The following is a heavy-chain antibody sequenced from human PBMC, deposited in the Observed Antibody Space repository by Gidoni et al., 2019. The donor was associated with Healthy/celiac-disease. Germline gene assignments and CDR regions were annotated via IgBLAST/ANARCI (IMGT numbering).Heavy chain of an antibody. V-gene: IGHV1-69*01. J-gene: IGHJ4*02. CDR1: GGTFSSYA. Sequence: QVQLVQSGAEVKKPGSSVKVSCKASGGTFSSYAISWVRQAPGQGLEWMGGIIPIFGTANYAQKFQGRVTITADESTSTAYMELSSLRSEDTAVYYCARGRGARKGRGGNNEYYFDYWGQGTLVTVSS. D-gene: IGHD2-15*01. CDR3: ARGRGARKGRGGNNEYYFDY. CDR2: IIPIFGTA.